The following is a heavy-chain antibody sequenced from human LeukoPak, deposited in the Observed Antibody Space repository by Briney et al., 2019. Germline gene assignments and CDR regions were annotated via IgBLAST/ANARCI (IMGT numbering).Heavy chain of an antibody. CDR2: IYYSGST. CDR1: GGSISSSSYY. CDR3: ARRIGGSGLVDY. Sequence: SETLSLTCTASGGSISSSSYYWGWISQPPGKGLEWIGSIYYSGSTYYNPSLKSRVTISVDTSKNQFSLKLSSVTAADTAVYYCARRIGGSGLVDYWGQGTLVTVSS. V-gene: IGHV4-39*01. D-gene: IGHD6-19*01. J-gene: IGHJ4*02.